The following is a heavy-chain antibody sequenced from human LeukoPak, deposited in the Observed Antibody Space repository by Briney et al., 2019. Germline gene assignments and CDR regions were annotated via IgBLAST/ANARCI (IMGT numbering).Heavy chain of an antibody. CDR3: ARDLYGGNSGVFDY. Sequence: GGSLRLSCAASGFTFSSYSMNWVRQAPGKGLEWVSSISSSSSYIYYADSVKGRFTIPRDNAKNSLYLQMNSLRAEDTAVYYCARDLYGGNSGVFDYWGQGTLVTVSS. D-gene: IGHD4-23*01. J-gene: IGHJ4*02. CDR1: GFTFSSYS. V-gene: IGHV3-21*01. CDR2: ISSSSSYI.